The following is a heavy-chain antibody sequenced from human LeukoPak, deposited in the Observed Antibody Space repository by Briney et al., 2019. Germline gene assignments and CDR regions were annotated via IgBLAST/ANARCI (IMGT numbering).Heavy chain of an antibody. J-gene: IGHJ4*02. D-gene: IGHD2-2*01. CDR2: INPNSGGT. CDR3: AREWEDGVVPAAIIGY. V-gene: IGHV1-2*02. CDR1: GYTFTGYY. Sequence: ASVKVSCKASGYTFTGYYMHWVRQAPGQGLEWMGWINPNSGGTNYAQKFQGRVTMTRDTSISTAYMELGRLRSDDTAVYYCAREWEDGVVPAAIIGYWGQGTLVTVSS.